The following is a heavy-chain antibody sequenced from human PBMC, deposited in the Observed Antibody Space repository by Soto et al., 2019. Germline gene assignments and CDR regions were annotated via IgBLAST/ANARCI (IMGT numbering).Heavy chain of an antibody. V-gene: IGHV3-48*03. Sequence: EVQLVESGGGLVQPGGSLRLSCADSGFRFSSYEMNWVRQTPGKGLEWVSYISGSGSTIYYADSVKGRFTISRDNAKNSLYLQMNSLRAEDTAVYYCARDVRGVGVVMGAIEVPWGQGTLVTVSS. CDR1: GFRFSSYE. CDR2: ISGSGSTI. J-gene: IGHJ5*02. D-gene: IGHD3-22*01. CDR3: ARDVRGVGVVMGAIEVP.